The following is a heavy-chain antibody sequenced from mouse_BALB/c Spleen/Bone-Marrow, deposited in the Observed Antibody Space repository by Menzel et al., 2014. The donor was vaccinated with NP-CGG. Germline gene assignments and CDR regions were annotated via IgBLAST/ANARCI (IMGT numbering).Heavy chain of an antibody. CDR1: GYSITGGYY. D-gene: IGHD3-1*01. V-gene: IGHV3-6*02. J-gene: IGHJ2*01. CDR3: ARDRGHYFDY. CDR2: KSYDGSN. Sequence: ESGPGLVKPSQSLSLTCSVTGYSITGGYYWNWIRQFPGNKLEWMGYKSYDGSNNYNPSLKNRMSITRDTSKNQFFLKLNSVTAEDTGTYYCARDRGHYFDYWGQGTTLTVSS.